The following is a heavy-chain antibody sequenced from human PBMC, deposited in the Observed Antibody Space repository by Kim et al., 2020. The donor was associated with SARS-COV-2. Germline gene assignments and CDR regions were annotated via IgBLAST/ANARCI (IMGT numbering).Heavy chain of an antibody. CDR3: AKDHSSTWHNLGY. V-gene: IGHV3-23*01. CDR2: ISGSGGST. Sequence: GGSLRLSCAASGFTFSSDAMHWVRQAPGKGLEWVSTISGSGGSTYYADFVKGRFTISRDNSKNTLYLQMNSLRAEDTALYYCAKDHSSTWHNLGYWGQGTLVTVSS. D-gene: IGHD6-13*01. CDR1: GFTFSSDA. J-gene: IGHJ4*02.